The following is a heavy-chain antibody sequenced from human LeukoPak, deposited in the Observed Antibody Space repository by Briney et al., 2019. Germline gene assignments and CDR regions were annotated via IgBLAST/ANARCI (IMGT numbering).Heavy chain of an antibody. V-gene: IGHV4-59*01. CDR2: IYYSGGT. CDR3: ARTPVPQSFDY. J-gene: IGHJ4*02. Sequence: SETLSLTCTVSGGSISSYYWSWIRQPPGKGLEWIGYIYYSGGTNYNPSLKSRVTISVDTSKNQFSLKLSSVTAADTAVYYCARTPVPQSFDYWGQGTLVTVSS. CDR1: GGSISSYY.